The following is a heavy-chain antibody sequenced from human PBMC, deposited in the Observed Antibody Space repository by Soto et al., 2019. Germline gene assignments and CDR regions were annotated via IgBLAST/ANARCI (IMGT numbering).Heavy chain of an antibody. CDR2: ISGSDGST. D-gene: IGHD1-1*01. CDR1: GFIFRSYA. V-gene: IGHV3-23*01. J-gene: IGHJ4*02. CDR3: AKVLVGTIPFDY. Sequence: PGGSLRLSCAASGFIFRSYAMSWVRQAPGKGLEWVSTISGSDGSTYYTDSVKGRFTISRDNSKNTLYLQMNILRAEDTAVYYCAKVLVGTIPFDYGGQGILVTVSS.